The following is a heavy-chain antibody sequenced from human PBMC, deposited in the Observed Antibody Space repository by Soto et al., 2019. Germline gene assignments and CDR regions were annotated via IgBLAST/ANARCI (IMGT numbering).Heavy chain of an antibody. Sequence: GGSLRLSCAASGFTFSSYGMHWVRQAPGKGLEWVAVIWFDGHNQDYADSVKGRFTISRDNSKSTLYLQMNSLRAEDTAVYYCASQQWLSHVWGQGTLVTVSS. CDR1: GFTFSSYG. D-gene: IGHD6-19*01. V-gene: IGHV3-30*02. CDR3: ASQQWLSHV. CDR2: IWFDGHNQ. J-gene: IGHJ4*02.